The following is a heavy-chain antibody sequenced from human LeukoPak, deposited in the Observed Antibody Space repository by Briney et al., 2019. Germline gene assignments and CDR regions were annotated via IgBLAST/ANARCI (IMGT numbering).Heavy chain of an antibody. J-gene: IGHJ4*02. V-gene: IGHV3-33*01. CDR2: IWYDGSNK. CDR1: GFTLSSYG. CDR3: ARGKSSTSCPGDY. D-gene: IGHD2-2*01. Sequence: PGRSLRLSCAASGFTLSSYGMHWVRQAPGKGLEWVAVIWYDGSNKYYADSVKGRFTISRDNSKNTLYLQMNSLRAEDTAVYYCARGKSSTSCPGDYWGQGTPVTVSS.